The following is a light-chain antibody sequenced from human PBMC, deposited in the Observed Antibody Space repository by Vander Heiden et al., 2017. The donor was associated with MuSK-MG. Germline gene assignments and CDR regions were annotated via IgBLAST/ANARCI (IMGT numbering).Light chain of an antibody. Sequence: EIVLTQSPATLSLSPGERATLSCRASQSVSSYLAWYQQKPGQAPRLLIYDASNSANGIPDRFSGSGYETDFTLTSSSREPEDFAVYYVQQRSTLTTFGRGTKVDIK. V-gene: IGKV3-11*01. CDR3: QQRSTLTT. J-gene: IGKJ4*01. CDR1: QSVSSY. CDR2: DAS.